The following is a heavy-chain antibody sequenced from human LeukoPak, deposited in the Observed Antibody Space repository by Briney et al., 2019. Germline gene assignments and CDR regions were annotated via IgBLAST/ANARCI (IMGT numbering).Heavy chain of an antibody. CDR2: IYTSGST. J-gene: IGHJ4*02. V-gene: IGHV4-4*09. Sequence: SETLSRTGTVSGGSISSYYWSWIRQPPGKGLEWIGYIYTSGSTNYNPCLKSRVTISVDTSKNQFSLKLSSVTAADTAVYYCARRGDSSGSLDYWGQGTLVTVSS. D-gene: IGHD6-19*01. CDR3: ARRGDSSGSLDY. CDR1: GGSISSYY.